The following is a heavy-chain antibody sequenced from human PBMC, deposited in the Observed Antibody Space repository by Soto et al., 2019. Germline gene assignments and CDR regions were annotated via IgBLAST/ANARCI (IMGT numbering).Heavy chain of an antibody. CDR3: ARDNPWLRLSLRKGESYYYGMDV. J-gene: IGHJ6*02. Sequence: QVQLVQSGAEVKKPGSSVKVSCKASGGTFSSYAISWVRQAPGQGLEWMGGIIPIFGTANYAQKFQGRVKIAADESTSTAYMELCSLRSEDTAVYYGARDNPWLRLSLRKGESYYYGMDVWGQGTTVTVSS. D-gene: IGHD5-12*01. V-gene: IGHV1-69*01. CDR2: IIPIFGTA. CDR1: GGTFSSYA.